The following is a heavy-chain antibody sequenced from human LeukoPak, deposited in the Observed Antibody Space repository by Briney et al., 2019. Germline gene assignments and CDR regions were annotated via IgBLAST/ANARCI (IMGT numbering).Heavy chain of an antibody. CDR1: GGSISSGGYY. J-gene: IGHJ4*02. Sequence: PSQTLSLTCAVPGGSISSGGYYWNWIRQPPGKGLEWIGYIYYSGSADYNPALKSRVTISVDTSKNQFSLKLSSVTAADTAVYFCARDKVPGDYWGQGTLVTVSS. CDR2: IYYSGSA. D-gene: IGHD1-1*01. V-gene: IGHV4-61*08. CDR3: ARDKVPGDY.